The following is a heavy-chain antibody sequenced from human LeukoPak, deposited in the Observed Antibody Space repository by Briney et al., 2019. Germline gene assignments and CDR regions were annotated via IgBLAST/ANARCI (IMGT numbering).Heavy chain of an antibody. CDR2: VYYTGRT. J-gene: IGHJ4*02. V-gene: IGHV4-59*01. Sequence: SETLSLTCTVSGGSINNYYWTWIWQPPGKGLECIGYVYYTGRTYYNPSLKSRVTISVDTSKNQFSLKLNSVTAADTAVYYCARDPSTVTTRHFDYWGQGTLVTVSS. CDR3: ARDPSTVTTRHFDY. CDR1: GGSINNYY. D-gene: IGHD4-17*01.